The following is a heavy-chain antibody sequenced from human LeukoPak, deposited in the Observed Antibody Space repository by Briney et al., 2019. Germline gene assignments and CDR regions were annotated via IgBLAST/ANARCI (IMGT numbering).Heavy chain of an antibody. CDR1: GYSISSGYY. D-gene: IGHD3-3*01. CDR3: ARGIDYDFWSGYSTRASFDY. Sequence: SEALSLTCTASGYSISSGYYWGWIRQPPGKGLEWIGSIYHSGSTYYNPSLKSRVTISVDTSKNQFSLKLSSVTAADTAVYYCARGIDYDFWSGYSTRASFDYWGQGTLVTVSS. V-gene: IGHV4-38-2*02. J-gene: IGHJ4*02. CDR2: IYHSGST.